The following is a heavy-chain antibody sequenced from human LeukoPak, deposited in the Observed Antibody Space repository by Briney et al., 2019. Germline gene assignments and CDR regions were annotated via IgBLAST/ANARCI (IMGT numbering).Heavy chain of an antibody. J-gene: IGHJ6*03. D-gene: IGHD3-9*01. V-gene: IGHV4-59*01. CDR2: IYYSGST. CDR3: ARVPGYDILTGYSYYYYMDV. Sequence: SETLSLTCTVSGGSISSYYWSWIRRPPGKGLEWIGYIYYSGSTNYNPSLKSRVTISVDTSKNQFSLKLSSVTAADTAVYYCARVPGYDILTGYSYYYYMDVWGKGTTVTVSS. CDR1: GGSISSYY.